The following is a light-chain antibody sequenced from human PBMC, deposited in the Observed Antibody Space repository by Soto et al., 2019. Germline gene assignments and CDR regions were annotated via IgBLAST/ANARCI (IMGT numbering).Light chain of an antibody. Sequence: DIQMTQSPSSLSASVGDRVTITCRASQSINNYLNWYQQKPGKAPNFLIYTASTLQRGVPSRFSGSGSGTDFTLTISSLQPEDFAKYYCLQSYSSPRTVGGGPKVDIK. CDR3: LQSYSSPRT. CDR1: QSINNY. J-gene: IGKJ4*01. V-gene: IGKV1-39*01. CDR2: TAS.